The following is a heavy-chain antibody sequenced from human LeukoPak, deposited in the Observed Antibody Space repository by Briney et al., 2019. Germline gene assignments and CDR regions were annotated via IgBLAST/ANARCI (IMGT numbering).Heavy chain of an antibody. CDR1: GLTFSSNS. Sequence: GGSLRLSCAASGLTFSSNSMNWVRQAPGKGLEWVSSISSSGSYIYYADSVKGRFTISRDNAKNSLFLQMNSLRAEDTAVYYCASDLRVAAPGTFDYWGQGTLVTVSS. CDR2: ISSSGSYI. CDR3: ASDLRVAAPGTFDY. J-gene: IGHJ4*02. V-gene: IGHV3-21*01. D-gene: IGHD6-25*01.